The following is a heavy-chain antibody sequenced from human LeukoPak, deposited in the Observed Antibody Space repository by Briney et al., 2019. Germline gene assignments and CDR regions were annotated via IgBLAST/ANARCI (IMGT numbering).Heavy chain of an antibody. Sequence: GGSLRLSCAASGFTFSNHAMHWVRQAPGKGLEYVSSINGNGCGTCNADSVKGRFTISRDNSKNSMYLQMSRRRADDTAVYYCVRAIVGATLDYWGQGTLVTVSS. D-gene: IGHD1-26*01. V-gene: IGHV3-64D*06. CDR1: GFTFSNHA. CDR3: VRAIVGATLDY. CDR2: INGNGCGT. J-gene: IGHJ4*02.